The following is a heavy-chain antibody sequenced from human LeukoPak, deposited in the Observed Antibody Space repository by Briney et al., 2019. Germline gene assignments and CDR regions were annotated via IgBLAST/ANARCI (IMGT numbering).Heavy chain of an antibody. D-gene: IGHD3-3*02. CDR2: ITAIDGST. CDR3: AKGLCIYD. CDR1: GFTFSSYA. Sequence: PGGSLRLSCAASGFTFSSYAMAWVRQAPGKGLEWVSTITAIDGSTYYADSVKGRFTISRDNSKNTLYLQMNSLRADDTAIYSCAKGLCIYDWGQGTLVTVAS. J-gene: IGHJ4*02. V-gene: IGHV3-23*01.